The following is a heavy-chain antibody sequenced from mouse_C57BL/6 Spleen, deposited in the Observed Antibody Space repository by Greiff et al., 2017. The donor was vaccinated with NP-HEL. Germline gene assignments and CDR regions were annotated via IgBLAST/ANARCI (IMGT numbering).Heavy chain of an antibody. CDR2: IDPSDSYT. CDR1: GYTFTSYW. J-gene: IGHJ2*01. Sequence: VQLQQPGAELVMPGASVKLSCTASGYTFTSYWMHWVKQRPGQGLEWIGEIDPSDSYTNYNQKFKGKSTFTVDKSSSTAYMQLSSLTSEDSAVYYCARYPEGYWGQGTTLTVSS. V-gene: IGHV1-69*01. CDR3: ARYPEGY.